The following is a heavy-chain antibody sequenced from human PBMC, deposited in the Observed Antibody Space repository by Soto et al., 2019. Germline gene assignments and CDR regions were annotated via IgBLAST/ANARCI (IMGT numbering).Heavy chain of an antibody. Sequence: SVKVSCKASGSTFSSYTISWVRQAPGQGLEWIGRIIPILGIANYAQKFQGRVTITADKSTSTAYMELSSLRSEDTAVYYCAREIAARPTYYYYMDVWGKGTTVTVSS. CDR2: IIPILGIA. V-gene: IGHV1-69*04. J-gene: IGHJ6*03. CDR3: AREIAARPTYYYYMDV. D-gene: IGHD6-6*01. CDR1: GSTFSSYT.